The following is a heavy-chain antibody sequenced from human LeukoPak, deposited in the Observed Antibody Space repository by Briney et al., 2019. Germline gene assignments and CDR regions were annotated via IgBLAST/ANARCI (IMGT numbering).Heavy chain of an antibody. D-gene: IGHD3-3*01. J-gene: IGHJ3*02. CDR2: IYPGDADT. CDR3: ARLRFLEWRAFDI. V-gene: IGHV5-51*01. CDR1: GSRFTSYW. Sequence: GESLKISFKGSGSRFTSYWIGWGRRMPGKGMEGMGIIYPGDADTRYSPSFQGEVTISAEKSKSTAYLQWSSLKASDTAMYYCARLRFLEWRAFDIWGQGTMVTVSS.